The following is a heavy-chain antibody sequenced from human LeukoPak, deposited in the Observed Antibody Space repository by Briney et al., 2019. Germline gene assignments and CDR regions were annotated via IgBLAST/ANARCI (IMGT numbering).Heavy chain of an antibody. J-gene: IGHJ4*02. Sequence: KSSETLSLTCTVSGGSISSGGYYWSWIRQHPGKGLEWIGYIYYSGSTYYNPSLKSRVTISVDTSKNRFSLKLSSVTAADTAVYYCARVGYGGNLRPYYFDYWGQGTLVTVSS. D-gene: IGHD4-23*01. V-gene: IGHV4-31*03. CDR1: GGSISSGGYY. CDR3: ARVGYGGNLRPYYFDY. CDR2: IYYSGST.